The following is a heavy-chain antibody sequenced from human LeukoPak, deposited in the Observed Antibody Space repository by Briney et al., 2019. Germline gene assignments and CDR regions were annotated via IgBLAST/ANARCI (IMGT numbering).Heavy chain of an antibody. J-gene: IGHJ4*02. D-gene: IGHD6-19*01. Sequence: ASVEVSCKASGYTFTGYYMHWVRQAPGQGLEWMGWINPNSGGTNYAQKFQGRVTMTRDTSISTAYMELSRLRSDDTAVYYCARDYRSSGSGWVFWGQGTLVTVSS. CDR3: ARDYRSSGSGWVF. V-gene: IGHV1-2*02. CDR1: GYTFTGYY. CDR2: INPNSGGT.